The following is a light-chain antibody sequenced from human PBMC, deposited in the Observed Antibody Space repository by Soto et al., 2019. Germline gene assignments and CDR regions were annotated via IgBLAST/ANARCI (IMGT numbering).Light chain of an antibody. CDR1: QSVTSNY. J-gene: IGKJ1*01. CDR2: GAS. CDR3: QHFGT. Sequence: EIVLTQSPGTLSLSPGERATLSCRASQSVTSNYLAWYQQKPGQAPRLLIYGASSRATGIPDRFSGSGSGTVFTLTISRLEPEDFAVYYCQHFGTFGQGTKVEIK. V-gene: IGKV3-20*01.